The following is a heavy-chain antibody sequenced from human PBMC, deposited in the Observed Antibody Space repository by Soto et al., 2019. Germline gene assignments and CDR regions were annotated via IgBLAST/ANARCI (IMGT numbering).Heavy chain of an antibody. CDR2: INSSFGST. CDR1: GYTFSSYY. J-gene: IGHJ6*02. Sequence: GALVKGSCKASGYTFSSYYMGWVCHSPGQGREWTGIINSSFGSTSYAQNFQGRVTMTRDPSTSTVYMDHSSLRFEDTAVSSLAREPHDYYYYGIDGWGQGTTVTVSS. CDR3: AREPHDYYYYGIDG. V-gene: IGHV1-46*01.